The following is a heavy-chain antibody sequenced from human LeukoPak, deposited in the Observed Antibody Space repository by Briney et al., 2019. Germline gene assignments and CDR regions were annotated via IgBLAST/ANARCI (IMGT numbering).Heavy chain of an antibody. CDR2: ISGGGDLT. Sequence: GGSLRLSCAASGFNFNNYAMSWVRQAPGKGLEWVSGISGGGDLTYYADSVKGRFTISRDNSKNTVYLQMNSLRPEDTAVYYCAKEYDYWGQGTLVTVSS. J-gene: IGHJ4*02. CDR1: GFNFNNYA. CDR3: AKEYDY. V-gene: IGHV3-23*01.